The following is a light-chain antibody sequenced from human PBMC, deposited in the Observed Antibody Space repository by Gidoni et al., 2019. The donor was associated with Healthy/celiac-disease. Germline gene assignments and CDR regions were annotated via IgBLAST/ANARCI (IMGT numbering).Light chain of an antibody. CDR3: SSYTSSSTLVV. J-gene: IGLJ2*01. Sequence: QSALPQPASVSVSPGQSITISCTGTSIDVGGYNYVSWYQQHPGKAPKLMSYDVSNRPAGVSNRFSGSKSGNTASLTISGIQAEDEADYYCSSYTSSSTLVVFGGGTKLTGL. V-gene: IGLV2-14*01. CDR2: DVS. CDR1: SIDVGGYNY.